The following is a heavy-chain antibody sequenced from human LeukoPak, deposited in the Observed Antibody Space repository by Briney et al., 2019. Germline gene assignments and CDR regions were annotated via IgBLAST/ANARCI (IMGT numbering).Heavy chain of an antibody. CDR2: IWDDGSKK. D-gene: IGHD3-16*01. CDR1: GFTFSSYG. J-gene: IGHJ4*02. V-gene: IGHV3-33*01. Sequence: PGGSLRLSCAASGFTFSSYGMHWVRQAPMKGLEWEAVIWDDGSKKYYADSVKGRFTISRDNSKNTVYLQMNSLRAEDTALYYCARDLGRGNTPFDYWGQGTLVTVSS. CDR3: ARDLGRGNTPFDY.